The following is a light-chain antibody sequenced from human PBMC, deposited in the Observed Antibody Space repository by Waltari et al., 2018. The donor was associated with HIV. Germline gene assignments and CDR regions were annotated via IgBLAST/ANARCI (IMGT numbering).Light chain of an antibody. J-gene: IGLJ1*01. Sequence: QSALPQPPSVSGSPGQSVTISCTGTSTDVGAYDRISCYHQPPGTAPKLMIYEVIYRPSGVPDRFAGSKSGNTASLTISGLQAEDEGDYYCSSYTSSNIYVFGTATTVTVL. CDR1: STDVGAYDR. CDR2: EVI. CDR3: SSYTSSNIYV. V-gene: IGLV2-18*02.